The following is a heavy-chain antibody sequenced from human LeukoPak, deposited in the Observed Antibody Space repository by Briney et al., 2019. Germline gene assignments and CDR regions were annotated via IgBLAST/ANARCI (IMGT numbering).Heavy chain of an antibody. CDR3: AREMTRYYFDY. CDR1: GFTFSSYG. J-gene: IGHJ4*02. CDR2: IWYDGSNK. Sequence: GGSLRPSCAASGFTFSSYGMHWVRQAPGKGLEWVAVIWYDGSNKYYVDSVKGRFTISRDNSKNTLYLQMNSLRAEDTAVYYCAREMTRYYFDYWGQGTLVTVSS. V-gene: IGHV3-33*01. D-gene: IGHD4-11*01.